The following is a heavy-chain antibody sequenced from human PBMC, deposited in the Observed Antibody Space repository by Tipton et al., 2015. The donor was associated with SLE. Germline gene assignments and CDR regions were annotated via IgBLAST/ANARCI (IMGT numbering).Heavy chain of an antibody. D-gene: IGHD6-6*01. V-gene: IGHV3-53*05. CDR1: GFTVSSND. Sequence: SLRLSCAASGFTVSSNDMTWVRQAQGKGLEWVSVIYSGGSTSSYADSVKGRFTMSRDISNNTLFLQMNSLRTEDTAVYYCARQVYSSSSWFDSWGLGTLVTVSS. CDR3: ARQVYSSSSWFDS. J-gene: IGHJ5*01. CDR2: IYSGGSTS.